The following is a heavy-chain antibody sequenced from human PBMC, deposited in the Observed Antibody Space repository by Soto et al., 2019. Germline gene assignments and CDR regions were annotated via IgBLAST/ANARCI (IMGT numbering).Heavy chain of an antibody. D-gene: IGHD2-15*01. CDR2: ISGSGGST. J-gene: IGHJ4*02. Sequence: EVQLLESGGGLVQPGGSLRLSCAASGFTFSSYAMSWVRQAPGKGLEWVSAISGSGGSTYYADSVKGRFTISRDNSKNPLYLQVTSLRAEDTAVYYCAKGNRVGGNRPFDYWGQGTLVTVSS. CDR3: AKGNRVGGNRPFDY. V-gene: IGHV3-23*01. CDR1: GFTFSSYA.